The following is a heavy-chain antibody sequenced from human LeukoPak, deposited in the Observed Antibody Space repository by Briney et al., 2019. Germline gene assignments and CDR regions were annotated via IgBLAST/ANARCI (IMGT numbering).Heavy chain of an antibody. Sequence: ESLKISCKGSGYIFPIYWIAWVRQMPGKGLEWMGIIYPSDSDTRYSPSFQGQVTISADKSSSTAYLQWSSLKASDTAMYYCARQDGSGEYYFDYWGQGTLVTVFS. J-gene: IGHJ4*02. CDR3: ARQDGSGEYYFDY. D-gene: IGHD3-10*01. CDR2: IYPSDSDT. CDR1: GYIFPIYW. V-gene: IGHV5-51*01.